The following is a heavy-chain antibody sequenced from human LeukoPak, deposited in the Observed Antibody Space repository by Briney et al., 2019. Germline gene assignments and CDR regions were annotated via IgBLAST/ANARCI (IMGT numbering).Heavy chain of an antibody. V-gene: IGHV4-34*01. Sequence: SETLSLTCAVYGGFFSGYYWSWIRQPPGKGLEWIGEINHSGSTNYNPSLKSLVTISVDTSKNQFSLKLSSVTAADTAVYYCARRAAAGIDYWGQGTLVTVSS. CDR2: INHSGST. CDR1: GGFFSGYY. CDR3: ARRAAAGIDY. J-gene: IGHJ4*02. D-gene: IGHD6-13*01.